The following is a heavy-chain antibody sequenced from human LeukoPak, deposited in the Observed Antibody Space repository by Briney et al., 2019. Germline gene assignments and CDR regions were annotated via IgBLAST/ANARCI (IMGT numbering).Heavy chain of an antibody. CDR1: GYTFTGYY. Sequence: ASVKVSCKASGYTFTGYYMHWVRQAPGQGLEWMGWINPNSGGTNYAQKFQGRVTMTRDTSISTAYMELSRLRSDDTAVYYCARDLPGTTAAFDIWGQGTMVTVSS. D-gene: IGHD1-7*01. J-gene: IGHJ3*02. V-gene: IGHV1-2*02. CDR2: INPNSGGT. CDR3: ARDLPGTTAAFDI.